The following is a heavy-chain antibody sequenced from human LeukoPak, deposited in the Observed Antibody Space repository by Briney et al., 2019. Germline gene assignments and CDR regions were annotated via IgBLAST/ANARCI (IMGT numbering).Heavy chain of an antibody. D-gene: IGHD5-18*01. Sequence: GGSLRLSCAASGFTVSSNYMSWVRQAPGKGLEWVSVIYSGGSTYYADSVKGRFTISRDNAKNSLYLQMNSLRAEDTAVYYCARASRGYSYGHNFDYWGQGTLVTVSS. V-gene: IGHV3-53*03. CDR1: GFTVSSNY. CDR3: ARASRGYSYGHNFDY. CDR2: IYSGGST. J-gene: IGHJ4*02.